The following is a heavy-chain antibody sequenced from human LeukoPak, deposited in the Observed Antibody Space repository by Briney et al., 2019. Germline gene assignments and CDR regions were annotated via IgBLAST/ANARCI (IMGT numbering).Heavy chain of an antibody. D-gene: IGHD6-13*01. CDR3: ARDYYGSSRHAFDI. Sequence: GGSLRLSCAASGFIFSSNTMNWVRQAPGKGLEWVSSISSSSSYIYYADSVKGRFTISRDNAKNSLYLQLNSLRADDTAVYYCARDYYGSSRHAFDIWGQGTMVTVSS. CDR2: ISSSSSYI. CDR1: GFIFSSNT. J-gene: IGHJ3*02. V-gene: IGHV3-21*06.